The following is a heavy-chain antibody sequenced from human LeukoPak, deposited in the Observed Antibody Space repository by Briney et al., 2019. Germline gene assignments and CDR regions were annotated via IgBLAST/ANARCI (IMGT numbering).Heavy chain of an antibody. CDR2: INPNSGGT. V-gene: IGHV1-2*02. J-gene: IGHJ4*02. D-gene: IGHD3-3*01. CDR1: GYTFTGYY. CDR3: ARVALFWSGYYFDY. Sequence: GASVKVSCKASGYTFTGYYMHWVRQAPGQGLEWMGWINPNSGGTNYAQKFQGRVTMTRDTPISTVYMELSRLRSDDTAVYYCARVALFWSGYYFDYWGQGTLVTVSS.